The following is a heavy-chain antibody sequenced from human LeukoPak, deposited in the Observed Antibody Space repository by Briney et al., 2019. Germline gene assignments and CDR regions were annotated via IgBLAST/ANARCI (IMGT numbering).Heavy chain of an antibody. D-gene: IGHD6-6*01. J-gene: IGHJ5*02. CDR2: ISGSGGST. V-gene: IGHV3-23*01. Sequence: GGSLRLSCAASRFTFSSYAMSWVRQAPGKGLEWVSAISGSGGSTYYADSVKGRFTISRDNSKNTLYLQMNSLRAEDTAVYYCARRSSSAELCWFDPWGQGTLVTVSS. CDR1: RFTFSSYA. CDR3: ARRSSSAELCWFDP.